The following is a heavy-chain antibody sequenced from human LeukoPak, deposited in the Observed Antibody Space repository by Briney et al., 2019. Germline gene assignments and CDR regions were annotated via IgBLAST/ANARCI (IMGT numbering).Heavy chain of an antibody. J-gene: IGHJ6*02. D-gene: IGHD5-12*01. V-gene: IGHV3-73*01. CDR1: GFTFSGSA. Sequence: GGSVKLSCAPSGFTFSGSALHWVRPASGKGLAWVGRIRSKANSYATASAASVKGRLTISRDDSKKTAYLQMNSLKTEDTAVYYCTSSGYEGYYYYYYGMDVWGQVTTVTVSS. CDR2: IRSKANSYAT. CDR3: TSSGYEGYYYYYYGMDV.